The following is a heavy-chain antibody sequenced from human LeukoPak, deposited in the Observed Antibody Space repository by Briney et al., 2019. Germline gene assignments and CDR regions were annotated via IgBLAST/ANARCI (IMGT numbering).Heavy chain of an antibody. CDR2: IYYTGST. V-gene: IGHV4-59*08. CDR1: GGSISSLY. J-gene: IGHJ4*02. Sequence: SETLSLTCSASGGSISSLYWSWIRRPPGKGLEWIGYIYYTGSTNYNPSLKSRVTIFVDMSKNQFSLRLSSVTAADTALYYCARHRAYSSASPFDYWGQGTLVTVSS. CDR3: ARHRAYSSASPFDY. D-gene: IGHD6-6*01.